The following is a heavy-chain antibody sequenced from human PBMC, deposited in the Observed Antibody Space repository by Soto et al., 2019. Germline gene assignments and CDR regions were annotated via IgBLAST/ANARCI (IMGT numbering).Heavy chain of an antibody. V-gene: IGHV1-8*01. J-gene: IGHJ3*02. CDR3: YVWGSYRNAFDI. Sequence: ASVKVSCKASGYTFTSHDINWVRQATGQGLEWMGWMNPNSGNTGYAQKFQGRVTMTRNTPISTAYMELSSLRSEDTAVYYCYVWGSYRNAFDIWGQGTMVTVSS. CDR2: MNPNSGNT. CDR1: GYTFTSHD. D-gene: IGHD3-16*02.